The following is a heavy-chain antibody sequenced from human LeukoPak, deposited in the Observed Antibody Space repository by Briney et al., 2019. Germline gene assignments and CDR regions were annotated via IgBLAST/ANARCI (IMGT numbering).Heavy chain of an antibody. CDR1: GGSISSGSYY. CDR3: LMFGELGDFDY. D-gene: IGHD3-10*02. Sequence: SQTLSLTCTVSGGSISSGSYYWSWIRQPAGKGLEWIGRIYTSGSTNYNPSLKSRVTISVDTSKNQFSLKLSSVTAADTAVYYCLMFGELGDFDYWGQGTLVTVSS. V-gene: IGHV4-61*02. J-gene: IGHJ4*02. CDR2: IYTSGST.